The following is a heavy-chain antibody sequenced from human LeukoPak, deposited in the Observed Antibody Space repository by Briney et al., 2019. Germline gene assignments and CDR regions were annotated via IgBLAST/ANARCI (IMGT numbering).Heavy chain of an antibody. CDR3: ARGYSSGREFDP. J-gene: IGHJ5*02. Sequence: GASVKVSCKASGGTFSSYAISWVRQAPGQGLEWMGGIIPIFGTANYAQKFQGRVTITADESTSTAYMELSSLRSEDTAVYYCARGYSSGREFDPWGQGTLVTVSS. D-gene: IGHD6-19*01. CDR1: GGTFSSYA. CDR2: IIPIFGTA. V-gene: IGHV1-69*13.